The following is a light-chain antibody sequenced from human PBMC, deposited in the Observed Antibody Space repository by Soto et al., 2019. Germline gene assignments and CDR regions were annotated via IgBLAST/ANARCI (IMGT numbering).Light chain of an antibody. Sequence: DIQMTQSPSSLSASVGDRVTITCQATQDISNYLNWYQQKPGKAPKLLIYAASSLQSGVPSRFSASGSGTDFTLTISSLQPEDFATYYCQQSYRTPLTFGGGTKVDIK. CDR3: QQSYRTPLT. V-gene: IGKV1-39*01. CDR2: AAS. J-gene: IGKJ4*01. CDR1: QDISNY.